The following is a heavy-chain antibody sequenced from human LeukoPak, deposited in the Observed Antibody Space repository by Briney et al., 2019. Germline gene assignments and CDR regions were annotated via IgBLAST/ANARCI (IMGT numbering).Heavy chain of an antibody. CDR3: ASQYGDYYY. J-gene: IGHJ4*02. V-gene: IGHV1-69*05. Sequence: SVKVSCKASGGTFSSYAISWVRQAPAQGLEWMGRIIPIFGTANYAQKFQGRVTMTRDTSTSTVYMELSSPRSEDTAVYYCASQYGDYYYWGQGTLVTVSS. D-gene: IGHD4-17*01. CDR1: GGTFSSYA. CDR2: IIPIFGTA.